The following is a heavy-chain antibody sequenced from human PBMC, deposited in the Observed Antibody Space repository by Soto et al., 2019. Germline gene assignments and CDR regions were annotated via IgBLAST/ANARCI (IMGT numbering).Heavy chain of an antibody. Sequence: SETLSHTCAVYGGTFSGYYWIWIRQPPGTWLEWIGEINHSGSTNYNPSLKSRVTISVDTSKNQFSLKLTSVTAAETAVYYCARDKITGLFDYSGQGTLVTVSS. CDR1: GGTFSGYY. D-gene: IGHD2-8*02. CDR2: INHSGST. V-gene: IGHV4-34*01. CDR3: ARDKITGLFDY. J-gene: IGHJ4*02.